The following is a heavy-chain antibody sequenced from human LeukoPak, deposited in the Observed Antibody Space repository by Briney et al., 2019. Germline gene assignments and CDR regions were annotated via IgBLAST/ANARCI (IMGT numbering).Heavy chain of an antibody. V-gene: IGHV4-39*07. CDR2: IYYSGST. CDR1: GGSISSSSYY. J-gene: IGHJ4*02. D-gene: IGHD5-18*01. Sequence: PSETLSLTCTVSGGSISSSSYYWGWIRQPPGKGLEWIGSIYYSGSTYYNPSLKSRVTISVDTSKNQFSLKLSSVTAADTAVYYCARKTPMAEASYFDYWGQGTLVTVSS. CDR3: ARKTPMAEASYFDY.